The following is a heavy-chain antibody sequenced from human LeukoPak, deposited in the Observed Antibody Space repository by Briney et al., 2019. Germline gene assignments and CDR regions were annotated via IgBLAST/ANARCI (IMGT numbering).Heavy chain of an antibody. Sequence: GGSLRLSCAASGLPFSSHAMHWVRQGPGKGLEWVAVISYDGNNKYYADSVKGRFTISRDNSKNTLYLQMNSLGDEDTAVYYCARDGILTGYYSYWGQGTLVTVSS. CDR3: ARDGILTGYYSY. CDR2: ISYDGNNK. D-gene: IGHD3-9*01. J-gene: IGHJ4*02. V-gene: IGHV3-30-3*01. CDR1: GLPFSSHA.